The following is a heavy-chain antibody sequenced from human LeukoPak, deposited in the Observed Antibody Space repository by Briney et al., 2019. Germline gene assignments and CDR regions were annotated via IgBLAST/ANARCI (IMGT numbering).Heavy chain of an antibody. V-gene: IGHV4-39*01. CDR3: ARPQRYSMYALDY. D-gene: IGHD5/OR15-5a*01. Sequence: SETLSLTCSVSGGSISSSSYYWGWIRQPPGKKLEWIGNIYYSGNTYYNPSLKSRVTISVDTSKNQFSLKLSSVTAADTAVYYCARPQRYSMYALDYWGQGTLVTVSS. CDR1: GGSISSSSYY. CDR2: IYYSGNT. J-gene: IGHJ4*02.